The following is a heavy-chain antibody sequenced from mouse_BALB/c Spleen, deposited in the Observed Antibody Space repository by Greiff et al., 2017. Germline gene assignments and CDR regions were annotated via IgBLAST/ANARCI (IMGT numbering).Heavy chain of an antibody. CDR3: ARDISELGRAMDY. D-gene: IGHD4-1*01. CDR1: GFTFTDYY. J-gene: IGHJ4*01. V-gene: IGHV7-3*02. Sequence: EVKLMESGGGLVQPGGSLRLSCATSGFTFTDYYMSWVRQPPGKALEWLGFIRNKANGYTTEYSASVKGRFTISRDNSQSILYLQMNTLRAEDSATYCCARDISELGRAMDYWGQGTSVTVSS. CDR2: IRNKANGYTT.